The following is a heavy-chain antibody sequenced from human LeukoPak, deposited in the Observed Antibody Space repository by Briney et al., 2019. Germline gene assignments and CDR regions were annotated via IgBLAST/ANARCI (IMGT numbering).Heavy chain of an antibody. Sequence: QTGGSLRLSCAASGFTFSNHAMTWVRQAPGKGLEWVSEITGSGSSTYYADSVKGRFTISRDNSKNTMFLQMNSVRAEDTATYYCAREWFDFDYWGQGLLVTVSS. CDR1: GFTFSNHA. J-gene: IGHJ4*02. CDR3: AREWFDFDY. D-gene: IGHD3-22*01. CDR2: ITGSGSST. V-gene: IGHV3-23*01.